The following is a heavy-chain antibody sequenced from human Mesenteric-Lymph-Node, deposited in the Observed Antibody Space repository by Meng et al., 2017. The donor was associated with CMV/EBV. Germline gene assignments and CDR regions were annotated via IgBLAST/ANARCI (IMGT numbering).Heavy chain of an antibody. V-gene: IGHV3-69-1*01. D-gene: IGHD3-3*01. Sequence: GGSLRLSCAASGFTFSDYYMNWVRQAPGRGLEWVSSISSSSTIYYADSVKGRFTISRDNSKNTLYLQMNSLRAEDTAVYYCARGRREEFWSGYSFYYYYGMDVWGQGTTVTVSS. J-gene: IGHJ6*02. CDR2: ISSSSTI. CDR3: ARGRREEFWSGYSFYYYYGMDV. CDR1: GFTFSDYY.